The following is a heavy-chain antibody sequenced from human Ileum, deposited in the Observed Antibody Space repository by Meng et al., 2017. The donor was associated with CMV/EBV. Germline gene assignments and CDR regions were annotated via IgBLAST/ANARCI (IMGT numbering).Heavy chain of an antibody. J-gene: IGHJ4*02. CDR1: GGSISSSSYY. CDR3: VRFSGYFGTTFDY. Sequence: VSGGSISSSSYYWGWIRQPPGKGLEWIGYIYYTGSPYYSPSLKSRVTMSVDSSKTQFSLKLTSVTASDTAVYYCVRFSGYFGTTFDYWGQGTLVTVSS. V-gene: IGHV4-39*01. CDR2: IYYTGSP. D-gene: IGHD3-22*01.